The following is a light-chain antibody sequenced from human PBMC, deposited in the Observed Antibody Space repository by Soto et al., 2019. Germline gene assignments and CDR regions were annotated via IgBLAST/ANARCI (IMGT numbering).Light chain of an antibody. Sequence: EIVMTQSPVTLSVSPGERATLSCRAGHDVTGNLAWYQQKPGQAPRLLIYAASTRATGLPARFSGSGSGTEFTLTISSLQSEDFAIYYCQHYANWPLTFGGGTKVEIK. CDR1: HDVTGN. CDR3: QHYANWPLT. CDR2: AAS. J-gene: IGKJ4*01. V-gene: IGKV3-15*01.